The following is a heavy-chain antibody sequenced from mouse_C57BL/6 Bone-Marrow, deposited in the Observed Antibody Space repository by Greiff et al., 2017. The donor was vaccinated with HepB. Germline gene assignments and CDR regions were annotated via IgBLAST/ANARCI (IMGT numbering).Heavy chain of an antibody. CDR3: ARGDYYGSSSNYAY. D-gene: IGHD1-1*01. CDR2: INPNNGGT. CDR1: GYTFTDYN. Sequence: VQLQQSGPELVKPGASVKMSCKASGYTFTDYNMHWVKQSHGKSLEWIGYINPNNGGTSYNQKFKGKATLTVNKSSSTAYMELRSLTSEDSAVYYCARGDYYGSSSNYAYWGQGTLVTVSA. J-gene: IGHJ3*01. V-gene: IGHV1-22*01.